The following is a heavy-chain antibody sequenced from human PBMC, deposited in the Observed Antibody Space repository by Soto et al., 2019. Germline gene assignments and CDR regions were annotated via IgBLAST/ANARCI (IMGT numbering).Heavy chain of an antibody. CDR2: FRAYNGNT. Sequence: QVQLVQSGAEVKKPGASVKVSCKASGYTFTSYGISWVRQAPGQGLEGMGWFRAYNGNTNDAQKLHGRATMTTDTTKSTAYMELRSLIYDDTAVYYCARDLPKMDVWGQGTTVTVSS. CDR3: ARDLPKMDV. CDR1: GYTFTSYG. V-gene: IGHV1-18*01. J-gene: IGHJ6*02.